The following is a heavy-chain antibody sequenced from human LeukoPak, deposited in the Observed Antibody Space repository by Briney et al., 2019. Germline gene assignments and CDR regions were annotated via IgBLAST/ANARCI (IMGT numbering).Heavy chain of an antibody. J-gene: IGHJ4*02. Sequence: GGSLRLSCAASGFTFSSYAMSWVRQAPGKGLEWVSAISGSGGSTYYADSVKGRFTISRDNSKDTLYLQMNSLRAEDTAVYYCARYRPSSGYYGAYYFDYWGQGTLVTVSS. V-gene: IGHV3-23*01. CDR1: GFTFSSYA. CDR2: ISGSGGST. D-gene: IGHD3-22*01. CDR3: ARYRPSSGYYGAYYFDY.